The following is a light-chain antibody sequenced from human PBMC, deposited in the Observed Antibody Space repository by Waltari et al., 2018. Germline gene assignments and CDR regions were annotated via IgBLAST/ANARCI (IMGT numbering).Light chain of an antibody. V-gene: IGKV3-15*01. CDR3: QQYNTGPPCT. CDR1: QSVSFN. Sequence: CRASQSVSFNLAWYQQKPGQAPRLLIYGASTRASGIPARFSGSGSGTDFTLTISSLQSEDFAVYFCQQYNTGPPCTFGQGTKVEVK. CDR2: GAS. J-gene: IGKJ1*01.